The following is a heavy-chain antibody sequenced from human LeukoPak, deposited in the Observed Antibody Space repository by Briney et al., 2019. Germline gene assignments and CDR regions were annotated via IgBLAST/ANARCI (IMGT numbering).Heavy chain of an antibody. V-gene: IGHV1-2*02. CDR1: GYTLTVYY. CDR3: ARLMWIQSPAGGNLFDP. J-gene: IGHJ5*02. D-gene: IGHD3-16*01. CDR2: INPISGGT. Sequence: VSVKLTCKASGYTLTVYYMHWVRQAPGQGLEWMGWINPISGGTNYAQKFQGRVTMTREKSLRTAYMERERRASDDPALYYCARLMWIQSPAGGNLFDPWGEGTLVTVSS.